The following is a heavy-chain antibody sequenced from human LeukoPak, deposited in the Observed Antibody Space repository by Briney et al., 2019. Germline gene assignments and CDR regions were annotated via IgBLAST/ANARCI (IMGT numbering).Heavy chain of an antibody. CDR2: ISSSSSNI. J-gene: IGHJ4*02. Sequence: HSGGSLRLSCAGSGFIFSTYSMNWVRQAPGKGLEWVSYISSSSSNIYYADSVKGRFTISRDNAKNSLFLQMNSLRAEDTAVYYCARDNEYSTGWYRGPFDCWGQGTLVTVSS. D-gene: IGHD6-19*01. CDR1: GFIFSTYS. CDR3: ARDNEYSTGWYRGPFDC. V-gene: IGHV3-48*04.